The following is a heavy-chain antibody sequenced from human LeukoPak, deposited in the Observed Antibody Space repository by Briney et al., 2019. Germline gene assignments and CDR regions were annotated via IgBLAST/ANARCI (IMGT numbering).Heavy chain of an antibody. CDR2: INHSGRT. J-gene: IGHJ4*02. CDR3: ARGRCSSTSCYGEILFDY. V-gene: IGHV4-34*01. Sequence: SETLSLTCAVYGGSFSGYYWSWIRQPPGKGLEWIGEINHSGRTNYNPSLKSRVTISVDTSKNQFSLKLSSVTAADTAVYHCARGRCSSTSCYGEILFDYWGQGTLVTVSS. CDR1: GGSFSGYY. D-gene: IGHD2-2*01.